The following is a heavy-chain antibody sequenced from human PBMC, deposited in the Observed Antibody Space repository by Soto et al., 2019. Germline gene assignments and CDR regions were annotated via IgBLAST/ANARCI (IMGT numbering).Heavy chain of an antibody. CDR1: GYTFTSYD. D-gene: IGHD4-17*01. CDR2: MNPNSGNT. J-gene: IGHJ5*02. CDR3: ARRVPTVTKDDWFDP. Sequence: GASVKVSCKASGYTFTSYDINWVRQATGQGLEWMGWMNPNSGNTGYAQKFQGRVTMTRNTSISTAYMELSSLRSEDTAVYYCARRVPTVTKDDWFDPWGQGTLVTVSS. V-gene: IGHV1-8*01.